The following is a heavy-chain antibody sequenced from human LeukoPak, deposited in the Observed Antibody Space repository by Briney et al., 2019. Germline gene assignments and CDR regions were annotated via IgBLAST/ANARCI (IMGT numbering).Heavy chain of an antibody. CDR2: INPNSGGA. J-gene: IGHJ6*03. CDR1: GYTFTGYY. V-gene: IGHV1-2*06. CDR3: ARGSYYDSSGYPRPYYYYYYMDV. D-gene: IGHD3-22*01. Sequence: ASVKVSCKASGYTFTGYYMHWVRQAPGQGLEWMGRINPNSGGANYAQKLQGRVTMTTDTSTSTAYMELRSLRSDDTAVYYCARGSYYDSSGYPRPYYYYYYMDVWGKGTTVTVSS.